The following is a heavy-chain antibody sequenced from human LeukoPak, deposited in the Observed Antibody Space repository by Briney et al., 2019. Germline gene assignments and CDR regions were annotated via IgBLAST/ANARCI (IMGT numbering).Heavy chain of an antibody. Sequence: ASVKVSCKASGYTFTGYYMHWVRQAPGQGLEWMGWINPNSGGTNYAQKFQGRVTMTRDTPISTAYMELSRLRSDDTAVYYCARDFETVTNWFDPWGQGTLVTVSS. CDR3: ARDFETVTNWFDP. D-gene: IGHD1-14*01. J-gene: IGHJ5*02. CDR1: GYTFTGYY. V-gene: IGHV1-2*02. CDR2: INPNSGGT.